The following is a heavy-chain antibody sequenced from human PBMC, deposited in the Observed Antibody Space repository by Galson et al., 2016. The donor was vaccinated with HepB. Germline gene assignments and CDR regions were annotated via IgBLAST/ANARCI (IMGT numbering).Heavy chain of an antibody. CDR1: GFRFSSYG. V-gene: IGHV3-23*01. J-gene: IGHJ4*02. CDR3: AKGKWSWNTCFDS. Sequence: SLRLSCAAAGFRFSSYGMSWVRQAPGKGLEWVSHISGSGVTYYADSVKGRFTISGDDSMNTLYLQMNGLRADDTAVYYCAKGKWSWNTCFDSWGQGALVIVSS. D-gene: IGHD1/OR15-1a*01. CDR2: ISGSGVT.